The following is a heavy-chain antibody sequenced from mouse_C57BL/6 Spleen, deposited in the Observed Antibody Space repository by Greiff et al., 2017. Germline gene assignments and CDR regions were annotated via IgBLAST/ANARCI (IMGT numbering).Heavy chain of an antibody. J-gene: IGHJ4*01. CDR2: IHPNSGST. CDR3: ARKYWDEGNYAMDD. D-gene: IGHD4-1*01. CDR1: GYTFTSYW. Sequence: QVQLQQPGAELVKPGASVKLSCKASGYTFTSYWMHWVKQRPGQGLEWIGMIHPNSGSTNYNEKFKSKATLTVDKSSSTAYMQLSSLTSEDSAVYYCARKYWDEGNYAMDDWGQGTSVTVSS. V-gene: IGHV1-64*01.